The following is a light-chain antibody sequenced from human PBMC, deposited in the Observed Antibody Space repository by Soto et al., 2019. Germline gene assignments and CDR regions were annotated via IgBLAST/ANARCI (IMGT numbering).Light chain of an antibody. CDR3: QQYADWPTT. V-gene: IGKV3-15*01. J-gene: IGKJ1*01. Sequence: VLTQSPVTLSLSQGERATLSCRASQSVSSYLAWYQQKPGQAPRLLIYGASTRATGIPARFSGSGAGTDFTLTITCLQSEDFGVYFCQQYADWPTTFGHGTKVDIK. CDR1: QSVSSY. CDR2: GAS.